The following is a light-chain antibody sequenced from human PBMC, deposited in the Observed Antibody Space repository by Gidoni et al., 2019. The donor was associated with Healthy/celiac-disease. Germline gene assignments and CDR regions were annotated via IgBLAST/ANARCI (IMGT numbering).Light chain of an antibody. V-gene: IGKV1-27*01. Sequence: DIHMTQSPSSLSASVGDRVPITCRASQGIGNYLAWYRPRPGKVPKLLIYAASTLQSGVTSRFSGSGSGTDFTLTISSLQPEDVATYYCQKFNRVPWTFGQGTKVKIK. CDR3: QKFNRVPWT. CDR1: QGIGNY. CDR2: AAS. J-gene: IGKJ1*01.